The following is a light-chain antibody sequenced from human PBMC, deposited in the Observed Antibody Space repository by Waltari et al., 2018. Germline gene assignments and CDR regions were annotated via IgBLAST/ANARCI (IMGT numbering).Light chain of an antibody. Sequence: QSALTQPRSVSGSPGQSVPISCTGTSSDVGGYNYVSWYQTHPGKAPKLMIYDVSKRPSGVPDRFSGAKSGNTASLTISGLQAEDEADYYCCSYGGTYSWVFGGGTKLTVL. J-gene: IGLJ3*02. CDR1: SSDVGGYNY. CDR3: CSYGGTYSWV. V-gene: IGLV2-11*01. CDR2: DVS.